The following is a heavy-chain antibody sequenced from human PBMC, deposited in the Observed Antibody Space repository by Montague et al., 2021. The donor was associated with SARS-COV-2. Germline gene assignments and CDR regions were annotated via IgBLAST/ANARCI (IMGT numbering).Heavy chain of an antibody. CDR3: ARETTVRYYYYYGMDV. Sequence: SETLSLACAVSGGSVSSSNWWSWVRQPPGKGLEWIGEIYHSGSTNYNPSLKSRATISVDKSKNQFSLKLSSVTAADTAVYYCARETTVRYYYYYGMDVWGQGTTVTVSS. J-gene: IGHJ6*02. CDR1: GGSVSSSNW. V-gene: IGHV4-4*02. D-gene: IGHD4-17*01. CDR2: IYHSGST.